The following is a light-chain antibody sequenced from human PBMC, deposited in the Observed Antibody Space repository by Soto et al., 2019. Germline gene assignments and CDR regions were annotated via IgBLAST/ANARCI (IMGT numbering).Light chain of an antibody. V-gene: IGKV3-15*01. J-gene: IGKJ1*01. CDR3: QQYNNWPPWT. Sequence: EIVMTQSPATLSVSPVEIAGLCFRASQSVSSNLAWYQQKPGQAPRLLIYGASTRATGIPARFSGSGSGTEFTLTISSLQSEDFAVYYCQQYNNWPPWTFGQGTKVDIK. CDR1: QSVSSN. CDR2: GAS.